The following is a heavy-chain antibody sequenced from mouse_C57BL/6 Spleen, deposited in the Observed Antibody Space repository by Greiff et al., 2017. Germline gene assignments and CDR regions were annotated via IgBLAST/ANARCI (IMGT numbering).Heavy chain of an antibody. D-gene: IGHD1-1*01. V-gene: IGHV1-78*01. CDR2: IYPRDGST. Sequence: QVQLQQSDAELVKPGASVKISCKVSGYTFTDHTIHWMKQRPEQSLEWIGYIYPRDGSTKYNEKFKGKATLTADKSSSTAYMQLNSLTSEDSAVYFCARYYYYYGSSYVWYFDVWGTGTTVTVSS. CDR3: ARYYYYYGSSYVWYFDV. CDR1: GYTFTDHT. J-gene: IGHJ1*03.